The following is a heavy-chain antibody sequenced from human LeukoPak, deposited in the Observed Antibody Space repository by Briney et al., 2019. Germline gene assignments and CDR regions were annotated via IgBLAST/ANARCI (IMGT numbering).Heavy chain of an antibody. D-gene: IGHD3-9*01. CDR3: AITYYDILTGYYDAFDI. CDR2: IYSGGST. Sequence: GGSLRLSCAASGFTVSSNYMSWVRQAPGKGREWVSVIYSGGSTYYADSVKGRFTISRHNSKNTLYLQMNSLRAEDTAVYYCAITYYDILTGYYDAFDIWGQGTMVTVSS. V-gene: IGHV3-53*04. J-gene: IGHJ3*02. CDR1: GFTVSSNY.